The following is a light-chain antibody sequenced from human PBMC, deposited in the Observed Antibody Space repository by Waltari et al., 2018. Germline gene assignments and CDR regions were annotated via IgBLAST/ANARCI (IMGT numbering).Light chain of an antibody. CDR2: STN. CDR3: LLFFDNSRV. J-gene: IGLJ3*02. V-gene: IGLV7-43*01. Sequence: QTVVTQEPSLTVSPGGTVTLTCASSAGEVTSGHHANWLQQRPAQRPSLLIFSTNDKHPPTPARFSGSLLGGKAALTLSEVQSEDEADYYCLLFFDNSRVFGGGTKLTVL. CDR1: AGEVTSGHH.